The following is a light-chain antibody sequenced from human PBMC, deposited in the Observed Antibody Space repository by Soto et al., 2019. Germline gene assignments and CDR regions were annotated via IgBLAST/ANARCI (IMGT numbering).Light chain of an antibody. CDR3: QQYDNLLYT. V-gene: IGKV1-33*01. J-gene: IGKJ2*01. Sequence: IHLTQSPSSLSASVGDRVTITCQASHDISKSLNWYEQRPGKVPKLLIHGASGLETGVPSRFSGYGSGTYFTFTISSLQPEDIATYYCQQYDNLLYTFGQGTKVDIK. CDR1: HDISKS. CDR2: GAS.